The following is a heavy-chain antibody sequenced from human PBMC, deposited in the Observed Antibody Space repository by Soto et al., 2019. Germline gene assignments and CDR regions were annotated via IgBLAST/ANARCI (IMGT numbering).Heavy chain of an antibody. V-gene: IGHV4-39*01. J-gene: IGHJ6*02. CDR1: GGSVSSSSYY. CDR2: IYYSGST. D-gene: IGHD3-3*01. CDR3: ARGAYYDFWSGYYPYGMDV. Sequence: SETLSLTCTVSGGSVSSSSYYWGWVRQPPGKGLEWIGSIYYSGSTYYNSSLKSRVTISVDTSKNQFSLKLSSVTAADTAVYYCARGAYYDFWSGYYPYGMDVWGQGTTVTVSS.